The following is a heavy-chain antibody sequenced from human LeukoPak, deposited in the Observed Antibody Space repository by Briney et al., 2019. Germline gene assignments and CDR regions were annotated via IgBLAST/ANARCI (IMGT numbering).Heavy chain of an antibody. CDR2: ISTSSIYI. Sequence: GGTLRLSCAASGFTFSTYTMNWVRQAPGKGLEWVSSISTSSIYIYYADSLKGRFTISRDNSKNTLYLQMNSLRAEDTAVYYCAKDRGDYYDSSGYYSLDYWGQGTLVTVSS. V-gene: IGHV3-21*01. J-gene: IGHJ4*02. CDR1: GFTFSTYT. D-gene: IGHD3-22*01. CDR3: AKDRGDYYDSSGYYSLDY.